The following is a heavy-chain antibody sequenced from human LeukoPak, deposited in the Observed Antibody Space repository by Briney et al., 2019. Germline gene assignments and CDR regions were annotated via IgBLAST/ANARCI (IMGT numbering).Heavy chain of an antibody. Sequence: GGSLRLSCVASGFTFKNYGMHWVRQAPGKGLEWVSHIRYDETATYYADSVKGRFTISRDISQNTVYLQMNSLRAEDTAVYYCAREGFDPWGQGTLVTVSS. V-gene: IGHV3-30*02. J-gene: IGHJ5*02. CDR3: AREGFDP. CDR2: IRYDETAT. CDR1: GFTFKNYG.